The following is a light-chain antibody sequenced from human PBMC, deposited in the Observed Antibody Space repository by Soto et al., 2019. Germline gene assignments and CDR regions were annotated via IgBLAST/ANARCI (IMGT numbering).Light chain of an antibody. CDR1: SSDVGGYNY. CDR3: SSYISSSTYV. J-gene: IGLJ1*01. CDR2: EVI. Sequence: QSALTQPASVSGSPGQSITISCTGTSSDVGGYNYVSWYQQHPGKAPKLMIYEVINRPSGVSNRFSGSKSGNTASLTISGLQAEDEDDYYCSSYISSSTYVFGTGTKLTVL. V-gene: IGLV2-14*01.